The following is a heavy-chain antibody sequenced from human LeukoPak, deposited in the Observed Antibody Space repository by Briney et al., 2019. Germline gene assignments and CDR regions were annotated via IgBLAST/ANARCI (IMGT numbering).Heavy chain of an antibody. CDR1: GFTFSTFG. D-gene: IGHD1-1*01. CDR2: IWPDGSNQ. V-gene: IGHV3-30*02. J-gene: IGHJ4*02. CDR3: AKDDKPDGNRYFDY. Sequence: GGSLRLSCAASGFTFSTFGMHWVRQAPGKGLEWLTSIWPDGSNQYYADSVKGRLTISRDNSKSTLYLQMNSLRAEDSAAYYCAKDDKPDGNRYFDYWGQGTPVTVSS.